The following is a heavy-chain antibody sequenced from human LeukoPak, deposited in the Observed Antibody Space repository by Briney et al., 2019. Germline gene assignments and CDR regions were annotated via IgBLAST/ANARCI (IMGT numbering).Heavy chain of an antibody. V-gene: IGHV3-30*18. CDR3: AKDQRFGWDNYYYYGMDV. CDR1: RFTFSSYG. Sequence: GGSLRLSCAASRFTFSSYGMHWVRQAPGKGLEWVAVISYDGSNKYYADSVKGRFTISRDSSKNTLYLQMNSLRAEDTAVYYCAKDQRFGWDNYYYYGMDVWGQGTTVTVSS. D-gene: IGHD3-10*01. CDR2: ISYDGSNK. J-gene: IGHJ6*02.